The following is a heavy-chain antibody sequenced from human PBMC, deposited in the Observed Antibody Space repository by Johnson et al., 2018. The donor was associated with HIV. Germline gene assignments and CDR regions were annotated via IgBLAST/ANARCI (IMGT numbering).Heavy chain of an antibody. CDR2: ISWNSADI. V-gene: IGHV3-9*01. CDR1: GFRFDDYA. J-gene: IGHJ3*02. Sequence: VQLVESGGGLVQPGRSLRLSCVVFGFRFDDYAMHWVRQAPGKGLEWVSGISWNSADIGHADSVKGRFTLSRDNSKNTLYRQMNSLRAEDTAVYYCARPGCIVATIGCDAFDMWGQGTMVPVSS. CDR3: ARPGCIVATIGCDAFDM. D-gene: IGHD5-12*01.